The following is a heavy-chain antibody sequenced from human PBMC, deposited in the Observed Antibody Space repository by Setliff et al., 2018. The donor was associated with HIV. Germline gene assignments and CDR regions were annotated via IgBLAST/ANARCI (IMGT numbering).Heavy chain of an antibody. J-gene: IGHJ4*02. V-gene: IGHV4-61*09. Sequence: SETLSLTCTVSGVSISSGSYYWSWIRQPAGKGLEWIGHIYTSGSTNYNPSLKSRVTISVDTSRNQFSLKLSSVTAADTAVYYCARDDGSGRHLLDYWGQGTLVTVSS. CDR1: GVSISSGSYY. CDR3: ARDDGSGRHLLDY. D-gene: IGHD3-10*01. CDR2: IYTSGST.